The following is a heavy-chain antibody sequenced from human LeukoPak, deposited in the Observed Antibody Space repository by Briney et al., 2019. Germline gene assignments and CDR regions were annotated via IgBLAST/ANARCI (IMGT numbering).Heavy chain of an antibody. J-gene: IGHJ3*02. CDR3: AKEWLGHAFDI. D-gene: IGHD6-19*01. V-gene: IGHV3-30*18. Sequence: GGSLRLSCAASGLTFSSYGMHWVRQAPGKGLEWVAVISYDGSNKYYADSVKGRFTISRDNSKNTLYLQMNSLRAEDTAVYYCAKEWLGHAFDIWGQGTMVTVSS. CDR2: ISYDGSNK. CDR1: GLTFSSYG.